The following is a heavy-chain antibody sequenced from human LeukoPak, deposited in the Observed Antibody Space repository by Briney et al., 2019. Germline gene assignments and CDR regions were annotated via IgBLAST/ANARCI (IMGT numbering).Heavy chain of an antibody. D-gene: IGHD3-22*01. Sequence: PSETLSLTCTVSGGSISSGSYYWSWIRQPAGKGLEWIGRIYTSGSTNYNPSLKSRVTISVDTSKTQFSLNLNSVTAADTAVYYCAREEGSGYYSYWFDPWGQGTLVTVSS. CDR1: GGSISSGSYY. J-gene: IGHJ5*02. V-gene: IGHV4-61*02. CDR2: IYTSGST. CDR3: AREEGSGYYSYWFDP.